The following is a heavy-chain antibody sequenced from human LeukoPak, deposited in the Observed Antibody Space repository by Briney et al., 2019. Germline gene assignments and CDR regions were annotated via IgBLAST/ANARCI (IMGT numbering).Heavy chain of an antibody. CDR3: ARFYDSSGYSGAFDI. D-gene: IGHD3-22*01. CDR2: INHSGST. CDR1: GGSFSGYY. Sequence: SETLSLTCAVYGGSFSGYYWSWIRQPPGKGLEWIGEINHSGSTNYNPSLKSRVTISVDTSKNQFSLKLSSVTAADTAVYYCARFYDSSGYSGAFDIWGQGTMVTVSS. J-gene: IGHJ3*02. V-gene: IGHV4-34*01.